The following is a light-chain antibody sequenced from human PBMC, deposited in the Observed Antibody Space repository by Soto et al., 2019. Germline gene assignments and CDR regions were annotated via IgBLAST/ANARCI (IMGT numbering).Light chain of an antibody. CDR3: ATWDDSLSNYV. J-gene: IGLJ1*01. CDR2: RNN. V-gene: IGLV1-47*01. CDR1: SSNIGSNY. Sequence: QSVLTQPPSASGTPWQRVTISCSGSSSNIGSNYVYWYQHLTGTAPKLLIYRNNQRPSGVPDRFSGSKSGTSASLAISGLRSEDEADYYCATWDDSLSNYVFGTGAKVTVL.